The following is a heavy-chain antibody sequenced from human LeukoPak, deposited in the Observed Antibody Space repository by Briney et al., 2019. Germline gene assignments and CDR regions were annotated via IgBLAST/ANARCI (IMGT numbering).Heavy chain of an antibody. V-gene: IGHV1-3*01. CDR2: IDAGNGNT. CDR3: ARLAYCSGGSCYSKGVNH. CDR1: GYTFTSYA. Sequence: GASVKVSCKASGYTFTSYAMHWVRQAPGQRLEWVGWIDAGNGNTKYSQKFQGRVTITRDTSASTAYMELSSLRSEDTAVYYCARLAYCSGGSCYSKGVNHWGQGTLVTVSS. J-gene: IGHJ5*02. D-gene: IGHD2-15*01.